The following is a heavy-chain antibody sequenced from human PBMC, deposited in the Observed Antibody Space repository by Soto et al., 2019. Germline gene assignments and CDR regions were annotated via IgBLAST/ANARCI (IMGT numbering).Heavy chain of an antibody. CDR1: GVPLSGSF. J-gene: IGHJ4*02. D-gene: IGHD3-3*01. CDR3: ERSRMGVARPFDF. V-gene: IGHV4-34*01. CDR2: LNYSGTT. Sequence: QVQLQERGAGLLKPSEPLSLICSVNGVPLSGSFCTWLRQPPGKGLEWIGDLNYSGTTNYNPSLKSGLSTSIDTTQNEITLRLTSVTAADSAVYYCERSRMGVARPFDFWGQGTLVTVSA.